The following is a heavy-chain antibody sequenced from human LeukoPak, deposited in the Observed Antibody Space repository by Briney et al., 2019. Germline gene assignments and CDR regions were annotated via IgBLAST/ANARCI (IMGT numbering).Heavy chain of an antibody. V-gene: IGHV4-59*01. CDR1: GGSMTNYY. Sequence: PSETLSLTCTVSGGSMTNYYWSWIRQPPGKGLEWIGYMYYSGSTNYNPSLKSRVTISVDMSKNQVSLKLSSVTAADTAVYYCARVEEGYGSGRRENYYYYYMDVWGKGTTVTISS. CDR3: ARVEEGYGSGRRENYYYYYMDV. CDR2: MYYSGST. D-gene: IGHD3-10*01. J-gene: IGHJ6*03.